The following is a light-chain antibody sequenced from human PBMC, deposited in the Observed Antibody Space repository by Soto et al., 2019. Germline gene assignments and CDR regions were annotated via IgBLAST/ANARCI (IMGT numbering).Light chain of an antibody. CDR3: QSYDSSLSGCV. Sequence: QAVVTQPPSVSGAPGQRVTISCTGSSSNIGAGYDVHWYHQLPGTAPKLLIYGNSNRPSGVPDRFSGSKSGTSASLAITGLQAEDEADYYCQSYDSSLSGCVFGGGTKLTVL. CDR1: SSNIGAGYD. V-gene: IGLV1-40*01. CDR2: GNS. J-gene: IGLJ3*02.